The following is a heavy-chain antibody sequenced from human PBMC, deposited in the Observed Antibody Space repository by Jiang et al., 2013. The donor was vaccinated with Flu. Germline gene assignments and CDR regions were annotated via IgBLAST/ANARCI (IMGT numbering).Heavy chain of an antibody. J-gene: IGHJ1*01. Sequence: QLLESGGGLVQPGGSLRLSCAASGFTFSSYAMSWVRQAPGKGLEWVSAISGSGGSTYYADSVKGRFTISRDNSKNTLYLQMNSLRAEDTAVYYCAKDSSYSSSWYNGIVQHWGQGTLVTVSS. V-gene: IGHV3-23*01. CDR1: GFTFSSYA. CDR2: ISGSGGST. D-gene: IGHD6-13*01. CDR3: AKDSSYSSSWYNGIVQH.